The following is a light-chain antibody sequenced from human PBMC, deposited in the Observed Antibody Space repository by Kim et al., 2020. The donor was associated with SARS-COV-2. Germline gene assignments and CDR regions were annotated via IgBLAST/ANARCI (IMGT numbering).Light chain of an antibody. Sequence: QSALTQPRSVSGSPGQSVTISCAGTTSDVGRYDYVSWYQQYPGKAPQLLIYDVSERPSGVPDRFSDAKSGSTASLTISGLQADDEADYYCCSYAGRYTWLFGGGTKVTVL. CDR2: DVS. V-gene: IGLV2-11*01. CDR3: CSYAGRYTWL. J-gene: IGLJ3*02. CDR1: TSDVGRYDY.